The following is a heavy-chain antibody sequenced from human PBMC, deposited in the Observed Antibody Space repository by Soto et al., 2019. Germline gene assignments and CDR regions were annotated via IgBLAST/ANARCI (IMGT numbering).Heavy chain of an antibody. CDR3: VHSRCGGDCLQSYSSHYYYGMDV. Sequence: QITLKESGPTLVKPTQTLTLTCTFSGFSLNTGGLGVGWIRQPPGKAVEWLALIYWDNDKRYSPSLMSRLTITKDTSKNQVVLTMTNMDPVDAATYYCVHSRCGGDCLQSYSSHYYYGMDVWGQGTAVTVSS. V-gene: IGHV2-5*02. CDR1: GFSLNTGGLG. J-gene: IGHJ6*02. CDR2: IYWDNDK. D-gene: IGHD2-21*02.